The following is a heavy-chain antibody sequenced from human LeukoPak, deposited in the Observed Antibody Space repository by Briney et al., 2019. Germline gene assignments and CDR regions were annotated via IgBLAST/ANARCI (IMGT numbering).Heavy chain of an antibody. CDR3: VKDLYKGDSASWYFFHY. J-gene: IGHJ4*02. Sequence: GGSLRLSCSASGFIISNYAMHWVRQAPGKGLEYVSAISANGGSTYYADSVKGRFTISRDTSKNTLYLQMSSLRAEDTAMYHCVKDLYKGDSASWYFFHYWGQGTLITVSS. D-gene: IGHD6-13*01. V-gene: IGHV3-64D*06. CDR2: ISANGGST. CDR1: GFIISNYA.